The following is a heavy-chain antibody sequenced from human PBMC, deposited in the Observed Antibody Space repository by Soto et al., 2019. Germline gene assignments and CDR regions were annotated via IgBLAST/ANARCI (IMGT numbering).Heavy chain of an antibody. CDR3: ARGGYSYGYYY. J-gene: IGHJ4*02. CDR2: INHSGST. Sequence: QVQLQQWGAGLLKPSETLSLTCAVYGGSFSGYYWSWIRQPPGKGLEWIGEINHSGSTNYNPSLKSRVTISVDTSKNQFSLMLSSVTAAYTAVYYCARGGYSYGYYYWGQGTLVTVSS. D-gene: IGHD5-18*01. CDR1: GGSFSGYY. V-gene: IGHV4-34*01.